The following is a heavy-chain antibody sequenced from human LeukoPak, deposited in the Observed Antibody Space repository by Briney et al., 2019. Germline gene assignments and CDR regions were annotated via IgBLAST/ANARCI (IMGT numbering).Heavy chain of an antibody. CDR3: AACWSGYYTIDY. Sequence: GGSLRLSCAASGFTFSSYAMSWVRQAPGKGPEWVSAISGSGGSTYYADSVKGRFTISRDNSKNTLYLQMNSLRAEDTAVYYCAACWSGYYTIDYWGQGTLVTVSS. CDR1: GFTFSSYA. V-gene: IGHV3-23*01. D-gene: IGHD3-3*01. CDR2: ISGSGGST. J-gene: IGHJ4*02.